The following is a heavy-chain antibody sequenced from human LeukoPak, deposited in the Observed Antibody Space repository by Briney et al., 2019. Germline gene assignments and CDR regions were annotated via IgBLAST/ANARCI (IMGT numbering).Heavy chain of an antibody. Sequence: GGSLRLSCEASGLTFSTYWMTWVRRAPGKGLEWVANIKQDGSEKFYVDSVKGRFTISRDNAKNSLYLQMISLRVEDTAIYFCATRAYAFDIWGQGTMVTVSS. V-gene: IGHV3-7*01. CDR3: ATRAYAFDI. CDR1: GLTFSTYW. J-gene: IGHJ3*02. CDR2: IKQDGSEK.